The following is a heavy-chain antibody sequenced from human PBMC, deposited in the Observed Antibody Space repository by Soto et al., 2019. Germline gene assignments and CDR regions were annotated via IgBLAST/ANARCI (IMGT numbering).Heavy chain of an antibody. D-gene: IGHD6-19*01. CDR3: ARDYKQWLDHDAFDI. V-gene: IGHV4-34*01. CDR2: INHSGST. Sequence: PSETLSLTCAVYGGAFSGYYWSWIRQPPGKGLEWIGEINHSGSTNYNPSLKSRVTISVDTSKNQFSLKLSSVTAADTAVYYCARDYKQWLDHDAFDIWGQGTMVTVSS. J-gene: IGHJ3*02. CDR1: GGAFSGYY.